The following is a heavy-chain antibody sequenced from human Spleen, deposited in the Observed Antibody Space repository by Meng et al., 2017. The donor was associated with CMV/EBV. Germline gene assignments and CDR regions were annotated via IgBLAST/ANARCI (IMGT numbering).Heavy chain of an antibody. V-gene: IGHV3-21*01. D-gene: IGHD3-10*01. CDR1: GFTFSSYS. Sequence: GESLKISCAASGFTFSSYSMNWVRQAPGKGLEWVSSISSSSSYIYYAGSVKGRFTISRDNAKNSLYLQMNSLRAEDTAVYYCAKAVYYGSGSLPHYYYGMDVWGQGTTVTVSS. J-gene: IGHJ6*02. CDR3: AKAVYYGSGSLPHYYYGMDV. CDR2: ISSSSSYI.